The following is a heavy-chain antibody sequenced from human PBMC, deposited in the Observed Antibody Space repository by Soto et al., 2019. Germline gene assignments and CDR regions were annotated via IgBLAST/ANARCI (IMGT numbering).Heavy chain of an antibody. CDR1: GYSISSGYY. J-gene: IGHJ6*02. Sequence: PSETLSRTCAVSGYSISSGYYWCLIRQPPGKGLEWIGSIYHSGSTYYNPSLKSRVTISVDTSKNQFSLKLSSVTAADTAVYYCARVLQSYYYYGMDVWGQGTTVTVSS. V-gene: IGHV4-38-2*01. D-gene: IGHD1-1*01. CDR3: ARVLQSYYYYGMDV. CDR2: IYHSGST.